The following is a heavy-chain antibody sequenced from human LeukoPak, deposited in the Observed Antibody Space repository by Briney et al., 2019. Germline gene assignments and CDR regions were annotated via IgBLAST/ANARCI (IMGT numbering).Heavy chain of an antibody. D-gene: IGHD3-16*01. Sequence: ASVKVSCKASGYSFTGHYLHWVRRAPGQGLEWMGWINPNSGGTNYAQKFQGRVTMTRDTSISTAYMELSRLRSDDTAVYYCATAHDGAYYFDYWGQGTLVTVSS. CDR3: ATAHDGAYYFDY. V-gene: IGHV1-2*02. CDR1: GYSFTGHY. J-gene: IGHJ4*02. CDR2: INPNSGGT.